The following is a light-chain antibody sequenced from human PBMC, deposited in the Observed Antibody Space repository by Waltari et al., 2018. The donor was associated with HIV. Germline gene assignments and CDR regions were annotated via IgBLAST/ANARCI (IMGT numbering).Light chain of an antibody. V-gene: IGLV2-23*02. J-gene: IGLJ1*01. CDR2: EVS. Sequence: QSALTQPASVSGSPGQSITLSCTGTSSDIGIYNVVSWYQQHPNIALKLLIYEVSKRPSGVSARFSASKSGNTASLTISGLQADDEADYYCCSYAASSTSPMVFGTGTKVTVL. CDR3: CSYAASSTSPMV. CDR1: SSDIGIYNV.